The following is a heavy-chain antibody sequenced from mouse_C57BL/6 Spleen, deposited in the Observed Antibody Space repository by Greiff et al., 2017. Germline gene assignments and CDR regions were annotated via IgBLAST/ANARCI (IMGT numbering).Heavy chain of an antibody. CDR3: ARPDSSGYEGAMDY. V-gene: IGHV5-6*01. D-gene: IGHD3-2*02. CDR1: GFTFSSYG. J-gene: IGHJ4*01. CDR2: ISSGGSYT. Sequence: DVHLVESGGDLVKPGGSLKLSCAASGFTFSSYGMSWVRQTPDKRLEWVATISSGGSYTYYPDSVKGRFTISRDNAKNTLYLLMSSRKSEDTAMYYCARPDSSGYEGAMDYWGQGTSVTVSS.